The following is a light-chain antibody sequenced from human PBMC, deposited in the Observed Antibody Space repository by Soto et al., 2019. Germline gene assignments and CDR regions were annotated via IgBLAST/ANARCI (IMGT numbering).Light chain of an antibody. J-gene: IGKJ4*01. CDR3: QQYGNSPLT. Sequence: EIVLARSPGTLCFSHGASATLSCQASHRGRNSYFAWYQQKPGQAPRLLIFAASTRAPGIPDRFSGSGSGTDFTLTISRLEPEDFAPFYCQQYGNSPLTFGEGTKVDIK. V-gene: IGKV3-20*01. CDR1: HRGRNSY. CDR2: AAS.